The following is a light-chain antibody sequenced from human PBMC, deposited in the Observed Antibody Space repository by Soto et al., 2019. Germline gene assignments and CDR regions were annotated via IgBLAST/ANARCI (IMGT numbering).Light chain of an antibody. J-gene: IGKJ1*01. Sequence: EIVMTQSPATLSVIPGERATLSCRASQSISNNLAWYQQKPGQAPRLLIYGASTRATGIPARFSGSGSGTEFTLAISGLQSEDGAIYYCHQYNNWPETFGQGTKVATK. V-gene: IGKV3-15*01. CDR1: QSISNN. CDR3: HQYNNWPET. CDR2: GAS.